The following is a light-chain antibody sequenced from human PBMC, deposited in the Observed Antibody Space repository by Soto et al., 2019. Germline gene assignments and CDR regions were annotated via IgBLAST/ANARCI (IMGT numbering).Light chain of an antibody. CDR2: EVT. Sequence: QSALTQPPSATGSPGQSVTISCTVTSSDIGRYNYVSWYQHHPGKAPKLMIYEVTERPSGVPDRFSGSKSGNSASLTVSGLQAEDEADYYCSSFAGSNNFVVFGGVTKVNVL. CDR1: SSDIGRYNY. V-gene: IGLV2-8*01. CDR3: SSFAGSNNFVV. J-gene: IGLJ2*01.